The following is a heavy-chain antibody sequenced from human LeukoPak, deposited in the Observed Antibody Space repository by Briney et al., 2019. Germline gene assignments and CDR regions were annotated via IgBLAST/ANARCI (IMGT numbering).Heavy chain of an antibody. D-gene: IGHD2-15*01. Sequence: GGSLRLSCAASGLTFSSFAMSWVRQAPGKGLEWVSSISGSGGSTYYADSVKGRFTISRDNSKNTLYLQMNSLRAEDTAVYYCAKARFSGYCSGGSCYSGNDYWGQGTLVTVSS. CDR1: GLTFSSFA. CDR2: ISGSGGST. V-gene: IGHV3-23*01. CDR3: AKARFSGYCSGGSCYSGNDY. J-gene: IGHJ4*02.